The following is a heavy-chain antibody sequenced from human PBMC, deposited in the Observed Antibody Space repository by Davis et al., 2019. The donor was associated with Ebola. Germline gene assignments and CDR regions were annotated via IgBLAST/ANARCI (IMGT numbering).Heavy chain of an antibody. V-gene: IGHV1-18*04. Sequence: ASVKVSCKASGYTFTGYYMHWVRQAPGQGLEWMGWISAYNGNTNYAQKLQGRVTMTTDTSTSTAYMELRSLRSDDTAVYYCARPLSSSHHLGLSGWGQGTLVTVSS. J-gene: IGHJ4*02. D-gene: IGHD6-13*01. CDR1: GYTFTGYY. CDR2: ISAYNGNT. CDR3: ARPLSSSHHLGLSG.